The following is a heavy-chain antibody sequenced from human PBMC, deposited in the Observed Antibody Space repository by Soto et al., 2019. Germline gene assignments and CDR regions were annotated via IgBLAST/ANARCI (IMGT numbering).Heavy chain of an antibody. D-gene: IGHD2-8*02. CDR3: ARDWSTPYFYGMDV. Sequence: SETLSLTCTIPNYSIISYDFNWNLNRQPPVKGLEWIGNIYYSGSTYYSPSLKSRVSISIDTSKNQLSLKLTSVTAADTAVYYCARDWSTPYFYGMDVWGQGTTVT. V-gene: IGHV4-30-4*01. CDR2: IYYSGST. CDR1: NYSIISYDFN. J-gene: IGHJ6*02.